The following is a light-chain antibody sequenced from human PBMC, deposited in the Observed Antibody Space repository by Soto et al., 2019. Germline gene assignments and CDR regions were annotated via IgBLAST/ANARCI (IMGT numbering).Light chain of an antibody. CDR3: GSYAGSYFVV. V-gene: IGLV2-11*01. CDR1: SSDVGGYNY. J-gene: IGLJ2*01. CDR2: DVN. Sequence: LTQPRSVSGSPGQSVTISCTGTSSDVGGYNYVSWYQHHPGKAPKLMIYDVNKRPSGVPDRLSGSKSGNTASLTISGLQAEDEADYYCGSYAGSYFVVFGGGTKATVL.